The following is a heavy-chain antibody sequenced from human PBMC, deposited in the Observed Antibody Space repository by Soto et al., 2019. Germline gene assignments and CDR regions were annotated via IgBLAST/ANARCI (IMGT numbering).Heavy chain of an antibody. V-gene: IGHV3-21*01. D-gene: IGHD4-4*01. CDR3: ARDTQGTTIYNFDF. J-gene: IGHJ4*02. CDR1: GFTFNTYS. CDR2: ISRTSDYI. Sequence: GGSLRLSCAAAGFTFNTYSMNWVRQAPGKGLEWVSSISRTSDYIYYADSVKGRFTHPRDTTKNSPHLQMNSLRAEDTALYYWARDTQGTTIYNFDFWGQGTLVTVSS.